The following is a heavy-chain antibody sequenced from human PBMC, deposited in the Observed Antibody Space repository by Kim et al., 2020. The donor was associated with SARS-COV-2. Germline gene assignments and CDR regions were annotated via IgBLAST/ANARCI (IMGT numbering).Heavy chain of an antibody. D-gene: IGHD2-2*01. J-gene: IGHJ5*02. CDR3: AKGGSYCSTGSCYGPNWLDP. Sequence: GGSLRLSCAASGFSFSSYAMNWVRQAPGKGLEWVSSISGPGDSTYYTDSVRGRFTISRDNSKYTVFMEINSLRAEDTAIYYCAKGGSYCSTGSCYGPNWLDPWGQGILVSVSS. V-gene: IGHV3-23*01. CDR1: GFSFSSYA. CDR2: ISGPGDST.